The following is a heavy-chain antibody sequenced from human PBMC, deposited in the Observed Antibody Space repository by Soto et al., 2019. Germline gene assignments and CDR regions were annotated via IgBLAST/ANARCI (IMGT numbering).Heavy chain of an antibody. CDR2: IYYSGST. V-gene: IGHV4-39*01. CDR3: ARLNYDFWSGYFYGMDV. D-gene: IGHD3-3*01. Sequence: SETLYLTCTVSGGSISSSSYYWGWIRQPPGKGLEWIGSIYYSGSTYYNPSLKSRVTISVDTSKNQFSLKLSSVTAADTAVYYGARLNYDFWSGYFYGMDVWGQGTTVT. CDR1: GGSISSSSYY. J-gene: IGHJ6*02.